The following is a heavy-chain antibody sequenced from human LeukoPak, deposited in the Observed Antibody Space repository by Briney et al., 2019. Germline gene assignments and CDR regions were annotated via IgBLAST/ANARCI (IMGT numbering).Heavy chain of an antibody. V-gene: IGHV3-23*01. CDR2: ISGSGGNT. CDR1: GFTFGSFA. Sequence: GGSLRLSCTASGFTFGSFAMRWVRQAPGKGLEWVSSISGSGGNTNYADSVKGRFTISRENSKNTLYLQMNSLRAEDTAVYYCAKDYSDILSPFDSWGQGTLVTVSS. CDR3: AKDYSDILSPFDS. D-gene: IGHD3-9*01. J-gene: IGHJ4*02.